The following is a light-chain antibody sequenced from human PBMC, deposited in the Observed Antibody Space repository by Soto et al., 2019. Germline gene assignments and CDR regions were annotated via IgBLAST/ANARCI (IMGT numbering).Light chain of an antibody. Sequence: QSVLTQPPSASGSPGQSLTISCTGTSSDVGAHNYVSWYQQNPGKAPKLMLYDVNKRPSGVPDRFSGSKSGNTASLTVSGLKAEDDADYYCSSYADGNNWVFGGGTKLTVL. CDR1: SSDVGAHNY. CDR2: DVN. V-gene: IGLV2-8*01. CDR3: SSYADGNNWV. J-gene: IGLJ3*02.